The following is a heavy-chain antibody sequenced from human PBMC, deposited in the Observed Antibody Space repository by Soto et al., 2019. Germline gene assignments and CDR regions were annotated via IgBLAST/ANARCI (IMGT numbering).Heavy chain of an antibody. V-gene: IGHV4-31*03. CDR2: IYYSGST. CDR3: AGPGCGSTSCQQNSYGMDV. D-gene: IGHD2-2*01. Sequence: PSETLSLTCTVSGGSISSGGYYWSWIRQHPGKGLEWIGYIYYSGSTYYNPSLKSRVTISVDTSKNQFSLKLSSVTAADTAVYYCAGPGCGSTSCQQNSYGMDVWGQGTTVTVSS. CDR1: GGSISSGGYY. J-gene: IGHJ6*02.